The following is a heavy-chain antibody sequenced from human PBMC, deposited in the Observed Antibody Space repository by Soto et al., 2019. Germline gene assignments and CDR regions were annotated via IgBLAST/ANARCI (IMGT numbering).Heavy chain of an antibody. CDR3: ARSGGLDRDFNY. D-gene: IGHD2-15*01. CDR2: IIPMFGTP. CDR1: GGTFSSDS. J-gene: IGHJ4*02. V-gene: IGHV1-69*13. Sequence: GASVKVSCKASGGTFSSDSFSWVRQAPGQGLEWMGGIIPMFGTPIYAQKFQDRVTITADESTSTAYMQLSSLRSGDTAVYYCARSGGLDRDFNYWGQGSLVTVSS.